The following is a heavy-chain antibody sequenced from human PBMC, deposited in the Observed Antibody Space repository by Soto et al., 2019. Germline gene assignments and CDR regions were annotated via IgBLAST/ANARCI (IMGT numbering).Heavy chain of an antibody. CDR3: AREIVVVPAANWFDP. V-gene: IGHV4-30-4*01. Sequence: SETLSLTCTVSGGSVSSGSYYWSWIRQPPGKGLEWIGYIYYSGSTYYNPSLKSRVTISVDTSKNQFSLKLSSVTAADTAVYYCAREIVVVPAANWFDPWGQGTLVTVSS. J-gene: IGHJ5*02. D-gene: IGHD2-2*01. CDR1: GGSVSSGSYY. CDR2: IYYSGST.